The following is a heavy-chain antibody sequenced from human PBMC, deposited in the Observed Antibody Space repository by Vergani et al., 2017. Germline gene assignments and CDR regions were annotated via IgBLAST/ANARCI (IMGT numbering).Heavy chain of an antibody. Sequence: EVELVQSGPEMRKPGESLKISRKGSEYSFGNYWIGWVRQMPGKGLEWMGIIYPVDSDTRYSPSFQGQVTISADKSISTAFLQWDSLKASDTALYYCARHTTYTDSWGQGTLVTVSS. V-gene: IGHV5-51*01. CDR2: IYPVDSDT. CDR3: ARHTTYTDS. J-gene: IGHJ4*02. CDR1: EYSFGNYW. D-gene: IGHD1-1*01.